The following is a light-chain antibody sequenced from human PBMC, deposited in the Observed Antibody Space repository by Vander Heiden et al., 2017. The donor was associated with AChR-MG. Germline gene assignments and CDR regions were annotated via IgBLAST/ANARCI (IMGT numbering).Light chain of an antibody. Sequence: DIQMTQSPSSLSASVGDRVTITCRASQNITSYLNWYQQKPGKAPKLLVYAASSLQSGVPSRFSGSGSGTDFTLTISRLQPEDFATYYCQQSYTTLIFTFGPGTKVDVK. CDR3: QQSYTTLIFT. V-gene: IGKV1-39*01. J-gene: IGKJ3*01. CDR2: AAS. CDR1: QNITSY.